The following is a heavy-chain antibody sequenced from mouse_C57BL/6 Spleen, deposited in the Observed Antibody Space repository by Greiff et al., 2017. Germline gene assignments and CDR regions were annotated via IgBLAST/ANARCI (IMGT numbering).Heavy chain of an antibody. CDR3: ARWRYFYGDDAMDY. D-gene: IGHD2-13*01. Sequence: VQLKQSVAELVRPGASVKLSCTASGFTIKNTYMHWVKQRPEQGLEWIGRIDPAHGNTKYAPKFQGKATITADTSSNTAYLQLSSLTSEDTAIXYCARWRYFYGDDAMDYWGQGTSVTVSS. V-gene: IGHV14-3*01. CDR2: IDPAHGNT. J-gene: IGHJ4*01. CDR1: GFTIKNTY.